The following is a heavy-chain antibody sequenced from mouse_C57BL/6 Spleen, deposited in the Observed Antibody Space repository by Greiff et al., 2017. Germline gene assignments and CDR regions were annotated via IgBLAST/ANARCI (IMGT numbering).Heavy chain of an antibody. Sequence: QVQLQQSGAELVKPGASVTISCKASGYAFSSYWMNWVKQRPGKGLEGIGQIYPGDGDTNYNGKFKGKATLTAEKSSSTAYMQLSSLTAEDSAVYFCARSGGRDYGWYFDVWGTGTTVTVSS. CDR3: ARSGGRDYGWYFDV. V-gene: IGHV1-80*01. D-gene: IGHD2-4*01. CDR2: IYPGDGDT. CDR1: GYAFSSYW. J-gene: IGHJ1*03.